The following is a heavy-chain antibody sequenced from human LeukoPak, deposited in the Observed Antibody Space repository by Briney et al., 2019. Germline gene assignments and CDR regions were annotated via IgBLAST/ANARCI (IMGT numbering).Heavy chain of an antibody. Sequence: ASVKVSCKASRYTLTDYYMHWVRQAPGQGLEWMGWINPNSGGTNYAQKFQGRVTLTRDTSISTVYMELSRLTSGDTAVYYCARGYDLLSYFDYWGQGTLVTVSS. CDR2: INPNSGGT. CDR3: ARGYDLLSYFDY. V-gene: IGHV1-2*02. CDR1: RYTLTDYY. D-gene: IGHD3-9*01. J-gene: IGHJ4*02.